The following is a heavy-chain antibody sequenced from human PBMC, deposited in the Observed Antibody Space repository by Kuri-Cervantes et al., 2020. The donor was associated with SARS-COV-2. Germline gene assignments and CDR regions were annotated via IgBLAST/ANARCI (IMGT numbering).Heavy chain of an antibody. Sequence: SVKVSCKASGFTFTSSAMQWVRQARGQRLEWIGWIVVGSGNTNYAQKFQERVTITRDMSTSTAYMELSSLRSEDTAVYYCAAAYCSGGSCYPILWGQGTLVTVSS. CDR1: GFTFTSSA. CDR3: AAAYCSGGSCYPIL. CDR2: IVVGSGNT. J-gene: IGHJ4*02. D-gene: IGHD2-15*01. V-gene: IGHV1-58*02.